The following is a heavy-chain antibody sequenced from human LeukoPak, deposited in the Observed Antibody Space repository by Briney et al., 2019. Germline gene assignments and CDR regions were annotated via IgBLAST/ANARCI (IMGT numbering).Heavy chain of an antibody. Sequence: SETLSLTCTVSGGSISSYYWSWIRQPAGKGLEWIGRIYTSGSTNYNPSLKSRVTMSVDTSKNQFSLKLSSVTAEDTAVYYCATYHFRGDTHYFDYWGQGILVTVSS. D-gene: IGHD3-10*02. CDR3: ATYHFRGDTHYFDY. CDR1: GGSISSYY. J-gene: IGHJ4*02. CDR2: IYTSGST. V-gene: IGHV4-4*07.